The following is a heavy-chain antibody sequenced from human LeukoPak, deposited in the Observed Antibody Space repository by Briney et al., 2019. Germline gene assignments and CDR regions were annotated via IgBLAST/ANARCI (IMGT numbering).Heavy chain of an antibody. J-gene: IGHJ4*02. V-gene: IGHV4-4*07. CDR1: GGSISSYY. Sequence: SETLSLTCTVSGGSISSYYWSWIRQPAGKGLEWIGRIYTSGSTNYNPSLKSRVTMSVDTSKNQFSLKLSSVTAADTAVYYCARGPGYDFWSGYYTDYYFDYSGQGTLVTVSS. CDR2: IYTSGST. D-gene: IGHD3-3*01. CDR3: ARGPGYDFWSGYYTDYYFDY.